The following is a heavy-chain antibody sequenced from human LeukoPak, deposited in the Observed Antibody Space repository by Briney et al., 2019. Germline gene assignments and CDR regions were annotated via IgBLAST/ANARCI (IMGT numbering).Heavy chain of an antibody. J-gene: IGHJ4*02. CDR1: GFTFSSYE. CDR3: ARVGAAADVDY. CDR2: ISSSGSTI. D-gene: IGHD6-13*01. Sequence: GGSLRLSCAASGFTFSSYEMNWVRQAPGKGLEWVSYISSSGSTIYYADSVKGRFTTSRDNAKNSLYLQMNSLRAEDTAVYYCARVGAAADVDYWGQGTLVTVSS. V-gene: IGHV3-48*03.